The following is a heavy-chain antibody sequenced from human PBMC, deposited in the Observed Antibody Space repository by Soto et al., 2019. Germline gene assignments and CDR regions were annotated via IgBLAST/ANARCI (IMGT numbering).Heavy chain of an antibody. D-gene: IGHD2-8*01. CDR2: IYPGDSDT. CDR3: ARRDIVLMVYDY. CDR1: GYSFTGYW. Sequence: AGESLKISCKGSGYSFTGYWIGWVRQMPGKGLEWMGIIYPGDSDTRYSPSFQGQVTISADKSISTAYLQWSSLKASGTAMYYCARRDIVLMVYDYWGQGTLVTVSS. V-gene: IGHV5-51*03. J-gene: IGHJ4*02.